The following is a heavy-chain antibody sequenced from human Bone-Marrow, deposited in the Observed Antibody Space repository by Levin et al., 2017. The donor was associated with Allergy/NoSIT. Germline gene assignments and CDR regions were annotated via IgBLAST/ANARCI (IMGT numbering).Heavy chain of an antibody. CDR3: ARDPDYYDRAFDI. D-gene: IGHD3-22*01. CDR1: GYTFTDYY. Sequence: ASVKVSCKASGYTFTDYYMNWVRQAPGQGLEWMGWINPNSGGTNYAQKFQGRVTMTRDTSISTAYMELSGLRSDDTAVYYCARDPDYYDRAFDIWGQGTMVTVAS. CDR2: INPNSGGT. V-gene: IGHV1-2*02. J-gene: IGHJ3*02.